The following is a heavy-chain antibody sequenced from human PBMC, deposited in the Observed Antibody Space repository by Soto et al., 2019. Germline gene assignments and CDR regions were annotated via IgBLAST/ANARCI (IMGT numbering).Heavy chain of an antibody. CDR1: GGSISSYY. D-gene: IGHD2-2*01. CDR2: IYHSGSP. J-gene: IGHJ4*02. Sequence: SETLSLTCTVSGGSISSYYWSWIRQPPGKGLEWIGYIYHSGSPYYNPSLKSRVTISVDTSKNQFSLKLNSVTAADTAVYYCASRHTSPSFAYWGKGTRVPVSP. CDR3: ASRHTSPSFAY. V-gene: IGHV4-59*04.